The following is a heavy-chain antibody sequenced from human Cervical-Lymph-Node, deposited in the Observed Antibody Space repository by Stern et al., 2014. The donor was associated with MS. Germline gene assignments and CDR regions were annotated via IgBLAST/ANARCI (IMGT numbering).Heavy chain of an antibody. V-gene: IGHV4-31*03. CDR3: ARGYECLRFNGLDY. J-gene: IGHJ4*02. Sequence: QVKLQESGPGLVKPSQTLSLTCTVSGASISTGGTYWSWIRQLPGKGLEWIGYRSYSGSTYYNPSLKSRVSISLDTSKRQFSLKLSSVTAADTAVYYCARGYECLRFNGLDYWGRGTLVTVSS. CDR2: RSYSGST. CDR1: GASISTGGTY. D-gene: IGHD5/OR15-5a*01.